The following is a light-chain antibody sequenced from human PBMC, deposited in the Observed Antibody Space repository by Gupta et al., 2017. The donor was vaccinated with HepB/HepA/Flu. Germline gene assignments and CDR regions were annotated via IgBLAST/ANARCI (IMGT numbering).Light chain of an antibody. J-gene: IGLJ2*01. Sequence: SYVLTQAPSVSVAPGQTARITCGGDNIGSKSVHWYQQEAGQAPVLVVYDDGDRPSGIPERFSASTSGNTATLTISRVEDGDAADYYCQVWDNDSDDITFGGGTKLTVL. CDR3: QVWDNDSDDIT. V-gene: IGLV3-21*02. CDR1: NIGSKS. CDR2: DDG.